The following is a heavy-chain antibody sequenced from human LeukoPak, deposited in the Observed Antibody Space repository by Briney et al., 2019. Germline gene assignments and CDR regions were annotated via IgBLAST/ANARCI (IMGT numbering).Heavy chain of an antibody. Sequence: SETLSLTCTVSGGFISSGGYYWSWIRQHPGKGLEWIGYIYYSGSTYYNPSLKSRVTISVDTSKNQFSLKLSSVTAADTAVYYCARDIPRDGYNIGDAFDIWGQGTMVTVSS. V-gene: IGHV4-31*03. CDR1: GGFISSGGYY. CDR2: IYYSGST. D-gene: IGHD5-24*01. CDR3: ARDIPRDGYNIGDAFDI. J-gene: IGHJ3*02.